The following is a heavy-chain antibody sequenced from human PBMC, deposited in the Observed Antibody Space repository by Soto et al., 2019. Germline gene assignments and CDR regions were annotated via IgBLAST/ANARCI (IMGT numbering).Heavy chain of an antibody. CDR2: IYPGDSDT. V-gene: IGHV5-51*01. J-gene: IGHJ6*02. CDR3: ATPRGLEGYYYYGMDV. CDR1: GYSFTSYW. Sequence: PGESLKISCKGSGYSFTSYWIGWVRQMPGKGLEWMGIIYPGDSDTRYSPSFQGQVTISADKSISTAYLQWSSLKASDTAMYYCATPRGLEGYYYYGMDVWGQGTTVTVSS. D-gene: IGHD3-16*01.